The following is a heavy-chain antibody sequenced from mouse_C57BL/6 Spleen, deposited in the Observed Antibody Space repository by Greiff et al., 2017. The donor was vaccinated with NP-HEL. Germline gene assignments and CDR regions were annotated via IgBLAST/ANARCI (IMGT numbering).Heavy chain of an antibody. CDR3: ARDQSNYLDY. Sequence: EVKLMESEGGLVQPGSSMKLSCTASGFTFSDYYMAWVRQVPEKGLEWVANINYDGSSTYYLDSLKSRFIISRDNAKNILYLQMSSLKSEDTATYYCARDQSNYLDYWGQGTTLTVSS. CDR2: INYDGSST. V-gene: IGHV5-16*01. CDR1: GFTFSDYY. J-gene: IGHJ2*01. D-gene: IGHD2-5*01.